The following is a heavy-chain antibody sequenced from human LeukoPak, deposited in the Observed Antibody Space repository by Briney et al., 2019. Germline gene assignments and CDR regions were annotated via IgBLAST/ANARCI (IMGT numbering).Heavy chain of an antibody. CDR2: IYTSGSI. CDR3: ARLTGCGGDCYAGHWFDP. Sequence: PSETLSLTCTVSGGSISSYYWSWIRQPPGKGLEWIGYIYTSGSINYNPSLTSRVTISVDTSKNQFSLKLSSVTAADTAVYYCARLTGCGGDCYAGHWFDPWGQGTLVTVSS. J-gene: IGHJ5*02. D-gene: IGHD2-21*02. CDR1: GGSISSYY. V-gene: IGHV4-4*09.